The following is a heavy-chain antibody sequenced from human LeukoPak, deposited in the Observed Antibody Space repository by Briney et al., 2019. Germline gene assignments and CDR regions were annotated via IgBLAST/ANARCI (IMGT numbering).Heavy chain of an antibody. V-gene: IGHV4-34*01. Sequence: PSETLSLTCAVYGGSFSGYYWSWIRQPPGKGLEWIGEINHSGSTNYNPSLKSRVTISVDTSKNQFSLKLSSVTAVDTAVYYCATLTEEYYYDSSGYYRTAQFDYWGQGTLVTVSS. J-gene: IGHJ4*02. CDR3: ATLTEEYYYDSSGYYRTAQFDY. CDR1: GGSFSGYY. CDR2: INHSGST. D-gene: IGHD3-22*01.